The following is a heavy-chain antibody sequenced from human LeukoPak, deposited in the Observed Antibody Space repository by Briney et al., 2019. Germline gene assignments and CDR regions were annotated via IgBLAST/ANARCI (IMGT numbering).Heavy chain of an antibody. V-gene: IGHV3-30*04. Sequence: PGGSLRLSCGASGFTFSSYEMNWVRQAPGKGLEWVAVISYDGSNKYYADSVKGRFTISRDNAKNSLYLQMNSLRAEDTAVYYCARDLQQLAIWGQGTMVTVSS. D-gene: IGHD6-13*01. CDR1: GFTFSSYE. CDR3: ARDLQQLAI. J-gene: IGHJ3*02. CDR2: ISYDGSNK.